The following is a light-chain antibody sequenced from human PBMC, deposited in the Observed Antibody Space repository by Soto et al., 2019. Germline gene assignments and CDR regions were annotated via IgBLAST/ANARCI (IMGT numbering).Light chain of an antibody. CDR1: QPIANK. V-gene: IGKV3D-15*01. CDR3: QQYYDWPPNT. Sequence: TQSPALLSVSPGETATLSCKASQPIANKLDWYQQSPGQTPRLLIYGASTRASGVPDRFSGSGSGTDFTLTITSPQAEDFATYYCQQYYDWPPNTLGQGTKVDIK. CDR2: GAS. J-gene: IGKJ2*01.